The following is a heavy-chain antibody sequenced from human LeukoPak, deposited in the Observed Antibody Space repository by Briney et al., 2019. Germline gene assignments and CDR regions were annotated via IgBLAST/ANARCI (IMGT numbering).Heavy chain of an antibody. CDR2: IYYSGST. Sequence: SETLSLTCTVSGGSIGSNSYYWGWIRQPPGKGLEWIGSIYYSGSTYYNPSLKSRVSVSVDTSKNQFSLRLSSVTAADTAVYYCVRAGGFTMVRGAVNNWFDPWGQGTLVTVSS. J-gene: IGHJ5*02. D-gene: IGHD3-10*01. CDR3: VRAGGFTMVRGAVNNWFDP. V-gene: IGHV4-39*07. CDR1: GGSIGSNSYY.